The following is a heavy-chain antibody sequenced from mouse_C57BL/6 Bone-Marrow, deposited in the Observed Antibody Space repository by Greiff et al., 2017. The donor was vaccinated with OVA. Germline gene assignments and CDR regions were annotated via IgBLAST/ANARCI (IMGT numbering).Heavy chain of an antibody. CDR1: GYTFTSYW. Sequence: QVHVKQPGAELVMPGASVKLSCKASGYTFTSYWMHWVKQRPGQGLEWIGEIDPSDSYTNYNQKFKGKSTLTVDKSSSTAYMQLSSLTSEDSAVYYCARETDLYYFDYWGQGTTLTVSS. CDR2: IDPSDSYT. J-gene: IGHJ2*01. CDR3: ARETDLYYFDY. V-gene: IGHV1-69*01. D-gene: IGHD2-4*01.